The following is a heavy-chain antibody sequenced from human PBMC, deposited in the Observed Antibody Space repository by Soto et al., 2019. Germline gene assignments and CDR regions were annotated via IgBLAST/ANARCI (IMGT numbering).Heavy chain of an antibody. V-gene: IGHV3-30*18. CDR1: GFTFSRYG. J-gene: IGHJ5*02. CDR3: AKDAGDYGDYGSWFDP. Sequence: QVQLVESGGGVVQPGRSLRLSCAASGFTFSRYGMHWVRQAPGKGLEWVAVISYDESNKYYADSVKGRFTISRDNSKNTLYLQMNSLRAEDTAVYYCAKDAGDYGDYGSWFDPWGQGTLVTVSS. D-gene: IGHD4-17*01. CDR2: ISYDESNK.